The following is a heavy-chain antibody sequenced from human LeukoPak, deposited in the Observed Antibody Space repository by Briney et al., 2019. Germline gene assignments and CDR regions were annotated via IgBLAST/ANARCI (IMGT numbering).Heavy chain of an antibody. V-gene: IGHV4-39*01. CDR2: LYNSGST. CDR3: ARHAYYGAKDFDY. J-gene: IGHJ4*02. CDR1: GDSISSSSYY. D-gene: IGHD4-23*01. Sequence: SETLSLTCIVSGDSISSSSYYWGWIRQPPGTGLEWIGSLYNSGSTHYNPSLKSRVTISVDTSKNQFSLKLSSVTAADTAVYYCARHAYYGAKDFDYWGQGTLVTVSS.